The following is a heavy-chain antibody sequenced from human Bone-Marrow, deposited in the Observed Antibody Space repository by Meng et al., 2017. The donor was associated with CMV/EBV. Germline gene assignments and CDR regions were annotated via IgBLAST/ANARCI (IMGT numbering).Heavy chain of an antibody. D-gene: IGHD3-22*01. Sequence: TLSLTCTVSGYSISSGYYWGWIRQPPGKALEWLALIYWNDDKRYSPSLKSRLTITKDTSKNQVVLTMTNMDPVDTATYYCAHSPPGYDSSGYYYYFDAFDIWGQGTMVTVSS. V-gene: IGHV2-5*01. CDR3: AHSPPGYDSSGYYYYFDAFDI. J-gene: IGHJ3*02. CDR1: GYSISSGYY. CDR2: IYWNDDK.